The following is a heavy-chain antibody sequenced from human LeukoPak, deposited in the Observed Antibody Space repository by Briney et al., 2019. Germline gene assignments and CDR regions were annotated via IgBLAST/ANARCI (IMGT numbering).Heavy chain of an antibody. J-gene: IGHJ4*02. Sequence: SETLSLTCTVSGGSISNYVWSWIRQPPGKGLEWIGYINDSGNTKYNPSLESRVTISVDTSKNQFSLKLSSVTAADTAVYYCASHFGYDDTSDYQGVPDHWGQGSLVTVSS. V-gene: IGHV4-59*01. CDR3: ASHFGYDDTSDYQGVPDH. CDR1: GGSISNYV. CDR2: INDSGNT. D-gene: IGHD3-22*01.